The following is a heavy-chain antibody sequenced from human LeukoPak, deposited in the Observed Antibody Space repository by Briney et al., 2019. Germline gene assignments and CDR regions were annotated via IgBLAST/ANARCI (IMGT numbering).Heavy chain of an antibody. CDR2: IWYDGSNK. CDR3: ARRPGCSSTSCYEVVAETKGRYYFDY. D-gene: IGHD2-2*01. CDR1: GFTFSSYG. Sequence: GGSLRLSCAASGFTFSSYGMHWVRQAPGKGLEWVAVIWYDGSNKYYADSVKGRFTISRDNSKDTLYLQMNSLRAEDTAVYYCARRPGCSSTSCYEVVAETKGRYYFDYWGQGTLVTVSS. V-gene: IGHV3-33*01. J-gene: IGHJ4*02.